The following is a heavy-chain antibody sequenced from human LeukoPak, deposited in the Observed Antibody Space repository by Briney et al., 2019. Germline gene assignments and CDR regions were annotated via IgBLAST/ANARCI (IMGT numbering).Heavy chain of an antibody. CDR2: IYYSGST. V-gene: IGHV4-30-4*01. Sequence: PSETLSLTCTVSGVSISSGDYYWSWIRQPPGKGLEWIGYIYYSGSTYYNPSLKSRVTISVDTSKNQFFLKLSSVTAADTAVYYCATRIAAAGVFDYWGRGTLVTVSS. CDR1: GVSISSGDYY. D-gene: IGHD6-13*01. J-gene: IGHJ4*02. CDR3: ATRIAAAGVFDY.